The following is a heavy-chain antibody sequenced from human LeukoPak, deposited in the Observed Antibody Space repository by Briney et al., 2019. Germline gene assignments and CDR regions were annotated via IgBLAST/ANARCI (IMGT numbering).Heavy chain of an antibody. J-gene: IGHJ4*02. CDR3: ARIMEDDSSGYYHFDY. V-gene: IGHV1-46*01. D-gene: IGHD3-22*01. CDR2: PSGGST. Sequence: PSGGSTSYAQKFQGRVTMTRDTSTSTVYMELSSLRSEDTAVYYCARIMEDDSSGYYHFDYWGQGTLVTVSS.